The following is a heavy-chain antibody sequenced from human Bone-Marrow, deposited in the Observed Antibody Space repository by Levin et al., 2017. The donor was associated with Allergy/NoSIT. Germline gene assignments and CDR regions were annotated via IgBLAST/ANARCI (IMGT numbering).Heavy chain of an antibody. D-gene: IGHD5-12*01. Sequence: QSGGSLRLSCAASGFTFSSYWMSWVRQAPGKGLEWVANIKQDGSEKYYVDSVKGRFTISRDNAKNSLYLQMNSLRAEDTAVYYCARDGDVDIVATYRIGDYFDYWGQGTLVTVSS. CDR2: IKQDGSEK. CDR3: ARDGDVDIVATYRIGDYFDY. J-gene: IGHJ4*02. CDR1: GFTFSSYW. V-gene: IGHV3-7*01.